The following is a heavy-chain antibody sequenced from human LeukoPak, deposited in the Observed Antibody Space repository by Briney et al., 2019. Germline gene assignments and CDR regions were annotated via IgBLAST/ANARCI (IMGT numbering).Heavy chain of an antibody. CDR3: ARGRRIAAAGKSYYYYYMDV. CDR1: GYTFTSYD. Sequence: GASVTVSCKASGYTFTSYDINWVRQATAQGLEWMGWMNLNSGNTGYAQKFQGRVTMTRNTSISTANLELSSLISEDTAVYYCARGRRIAAAGKSYYYYYMDVWGKGTTVTVSS. D-gene: IGHD6-13*01. V-gene: IGHV1-8*01. CDR2: MNLNSGNT. J-gene: IGHJ6*03.